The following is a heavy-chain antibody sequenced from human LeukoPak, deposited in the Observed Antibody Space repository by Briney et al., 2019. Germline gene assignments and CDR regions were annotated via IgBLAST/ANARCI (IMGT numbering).Heavy chain of an antibody. CDR2: ISGSGGST. Sequence: GGSLRLSCAASGFTFSDYYMSWVRQAPGKGLEWVSAISGSGGSTYYADSVKGRFTISRDKSKNTLYLQMNSLRAEDTAVYYCAKSDWFDLIIYFDYWGQGALVTVSS. CDR1: GFTFSDYY. V-gene: IGHV3-23*01. D-gene: IGHD3-9*01. J-gene: IGHJ4*02. CDR3: AKSDWFDLIIYFDY.